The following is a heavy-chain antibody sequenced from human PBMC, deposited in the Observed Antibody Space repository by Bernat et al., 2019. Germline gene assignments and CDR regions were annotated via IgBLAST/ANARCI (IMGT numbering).Heavy chain of an antibody. CDR1: GFTFSSYG. Sequence: QVQLVESGGGVVQPGGSLRLSCAASGFTFSSYGMHWVRQAPGKGLEWVAFIRYDGSNKYYADSVKGRFTISRDNSKNTLYLQMNSLRAEDTAVYYCAKDRVSGWPIDVGDCDYWGQGTLVTVSS. J-gene: IGHJ4*02. V-gene: IGHV3-30*02. CDR2: IRYDGSNK. CDR3: AKDRVSGWPIDVGDCDY. D-gene: IGHD6-19*01.